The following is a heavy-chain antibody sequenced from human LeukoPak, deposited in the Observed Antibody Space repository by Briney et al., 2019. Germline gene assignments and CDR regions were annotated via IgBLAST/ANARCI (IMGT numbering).Heavy chain of an antibody. CDR3: ARHFGADILTGYYTRGWFDP. CDR1: GGSISSYY. J-gene: IGHJ5*02. Sequence: SETLSLTCTVSGGSISSYYWSWIRQPAGKGLEWIGRIYTSGSTNYNPSLKSRVTMSVDTSKNQFSLKLSSVTAADTAVYYCARHFGADILTGYYTRGWFDPWGQGTLVTVSS. CDR2: IYTSGST. D-gene: IGHD3-9*01. V-gene: IGHV4-4*07.